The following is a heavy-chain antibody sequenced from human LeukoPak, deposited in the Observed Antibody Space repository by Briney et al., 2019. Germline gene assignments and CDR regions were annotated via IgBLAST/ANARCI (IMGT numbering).Heavy chain of an antibody. D-gene: IGHD3-22*01. CDR2: ASSTGSNK. CDR1: GFTFSSYA. Sequence: GGSLRLSCAASGFTFSSYAMHWVRQAPDKGLEWVAVASSTGSNKYYADSVKGRLTISRDNSRNMLYLQMNSLRAEDTAVYYCAKPYYDSSGVTHYFDYWGQGTLVTVSS. V-gene: IGHV3-30*01. J-gene: IGHJ4*02. CDR3: AKPYYDSSGVTHYFDY.